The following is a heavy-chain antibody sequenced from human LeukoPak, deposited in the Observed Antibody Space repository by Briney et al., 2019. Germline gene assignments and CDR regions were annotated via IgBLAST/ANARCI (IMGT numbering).Heavy chain of an antibody. CDR1: VYSFTSYW. Sequence: GESLKISCKGSVYSFTSYWIGWVRQMPGKGLEWMGIIYPGDSDTRYSPSFQGQVTISADKSISTAYLQWSSPKAWNTAMYYCARTDSSGYYGGFDYWGQGTLVTVSS. D-gene: IGHD3-22*01. J-gene: IGHJ4*02. V-gene: IGHV5-51*01. CDR3: ARTDSSGYYGGFDY. CDR2: IYPGDSDT.